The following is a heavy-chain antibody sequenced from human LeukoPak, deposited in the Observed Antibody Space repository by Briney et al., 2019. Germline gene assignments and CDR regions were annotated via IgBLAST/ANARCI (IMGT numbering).Heavy chain of an antibody. CDR3: ARGGIVATIYFDY. CDR1: GGSFSGYY. Sequence: SKTLSLTCAVYGGSFSGYYWSWIRQPPGKGLEWIGEINHSGSTNYNPSLKSRVTISVDTSKNQFSLKLSSVTAADTAVYYCARGGIVATIYFDYWGQGTLVTVSS. J-gene: IGHJ4*02. D-gene: IGHD5-12*01. V-gene: IGHV4-34*01. CDR2: INHSGST.